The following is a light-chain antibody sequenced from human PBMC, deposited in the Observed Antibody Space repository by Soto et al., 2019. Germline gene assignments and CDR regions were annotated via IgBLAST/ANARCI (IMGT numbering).Light chain of an antibody. CDR2: NNN. Sequence: QSVLTQPPSASGTPGQRVTISCSGSSSNIGTNTVSWYQHLPGTAPKLLIYNNNQRPSGVPDRFSGSKSGTSASLAISGLQSEDEADYYCAAWDDSLSGHFDFGTGTKVTVL. V-gene: IGLV1-44*01. CDR3: AAWDDSLSGHFD. J-gene: IGLJ1*01. CDR1: SSNIGTNT.